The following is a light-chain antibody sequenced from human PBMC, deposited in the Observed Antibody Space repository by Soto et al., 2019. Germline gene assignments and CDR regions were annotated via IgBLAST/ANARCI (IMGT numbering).Light chain of an antibody. CDR3: QQYYSTPWT. CDR1: QSVLYSSNNKNY. Sequence: IVMTQSPDSLAVSLGERASNNCKSSQSVLYSSNNKNYLAWYQQKPGQPPKLLIHWASTRKSGVPDRFSGSGSGTDFTLTISSLQAEDVAVYYCQQYYSTPWTFGQGTKVEIK. V-gene: IGKV4-1*01. CDR2: WAS. J-gene: IGKJ1*01.